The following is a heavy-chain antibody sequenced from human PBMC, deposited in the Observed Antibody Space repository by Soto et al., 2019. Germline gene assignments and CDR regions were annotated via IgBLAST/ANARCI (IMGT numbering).Heavy chain of an antibody. CDR1: GFTVSSNY. V-gene: IGHV3-66*04. CDR2: IYGGGST. Sequence: PGGSLRLSCTASGFTVSSNYMNWVRQAPGKGLEWVSVIYGGGSTYYADSVKGRFTIYRDNSKNTLYLQMKSLRAEDTAVYYCARQTHLFGELSTWGQGTLVTVSS. CDR3: ARQTHLFGELST. J-gene: IGHJ5*02. D-gene: IGHD3-10*01.